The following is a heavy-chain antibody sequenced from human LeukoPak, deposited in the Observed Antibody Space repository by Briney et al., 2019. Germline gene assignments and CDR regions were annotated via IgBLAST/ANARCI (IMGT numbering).Heavy chain of an antibody. Sequence: GGSLRLSCAVSGITLSNYGMSWVRQAPGKGLEWVAGISDSGGRTNYADSVKGRFNISRDNPKNTLYLQMNSLRAEDTAVYFCAKRGVVIRVILVGFHKEAYYFDSWGQGALVTVSS. J-gene: IGHJ4*02. D-gene: IGHD3-22*01. CDR2: ISDSGGRT. CDR3: AKRGVVIRVILVGFHKEAYYFDS. V-gene: IGHV3-23*01. CDR1: GITLSNYG.